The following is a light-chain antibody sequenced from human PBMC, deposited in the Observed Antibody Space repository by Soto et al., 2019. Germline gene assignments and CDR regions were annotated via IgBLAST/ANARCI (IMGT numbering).Light chain of an antibody. CDR1: QSISSS. J-gene: IGKJ4*01. V-gene: IGKV1-39*01. CDR3: QQSYSTPT. CDR2: AAS. Sequence: DIPMTQSPSSLSASVGDRVTITCRASQSISSSLNWYQQKPGKAPKLLIYAASSLQSGVPSRFSGSGSGTDFTLTISSLQPEDCATYSCQQSYSTPTFGGGTKVEIK.